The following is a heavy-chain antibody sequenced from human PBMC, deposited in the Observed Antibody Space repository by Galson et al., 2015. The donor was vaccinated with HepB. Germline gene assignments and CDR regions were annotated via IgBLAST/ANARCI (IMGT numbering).Heavy chain of an antibody. J-gene: IGHJ3*02. Sequence: SLRLSCAASGFTFSNAWMSWVRQAPGKGLEWVGRIKSKTDGGTTDYAAPVKGRFTISRDDSKNTLYLQMNSLKTEDTAVYYCTTDNYYDSSGYYLDAFDIWGQGTMVTVSS. CDR3: TTDNYYDSSGYYLDAFDI. V-gene: IGHV3-15*01. D-gene: IGHD3-22*01. CDR1: GFTFSNAW. CDR2: IKSKTDGGTT.